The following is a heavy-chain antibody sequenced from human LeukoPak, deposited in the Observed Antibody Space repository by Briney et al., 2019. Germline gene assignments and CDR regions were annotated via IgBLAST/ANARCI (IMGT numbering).Heavy chain of an antibody. CDR1: GFTFSSYG. CDR3: AKDGRDYGDYVDY. CDR2: ISYDGSNK. V-gene: IGHV3-30*18. J-gene: IGHJ4*02. Sequence: PGRSLRLSCAASGFTFSSYGMHWVRQAPGKGLEWVAVISYDGSNKYYADSVKGRFTISRDNSKNTLYLQMNILRAEDTAVYYCAKDGRDYGDYVDYWGQGTLVTVSS. D-gene: IGHD4-17*01.